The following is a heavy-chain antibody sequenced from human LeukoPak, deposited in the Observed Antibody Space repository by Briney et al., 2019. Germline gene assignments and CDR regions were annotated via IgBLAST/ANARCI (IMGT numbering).Heavy chain of an antibody. J-gene: IGHJ4*02. CDR2: INHSGST. CDR3: ARGGLDYYDSSGYYSEKNDY. CDR1: GGSFSGYY. V-gene: IGHV4-34*01. D-gene: IGHD3-22*01. Sequence: SETLSLTCAVYGGSFSGYYWSWIRQPPGKGLEWIGEINHSGSTNYNPSLKSRVTISVDTSKNQFSLKLSSVTAADTAVYYCARGGLDYYDSSGYYSEKNDYWGQGTLVTVSS.